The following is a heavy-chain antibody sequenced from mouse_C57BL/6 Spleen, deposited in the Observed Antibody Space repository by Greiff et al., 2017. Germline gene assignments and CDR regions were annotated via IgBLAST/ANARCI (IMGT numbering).Heavy chain of an antibody. CDR1: GYAFSSYW. CDR2: IYPGDGDT. V-gene: IGHV1-80*01. D-gene: IGHD1-1*01. Sequence: VKLVESGAELVKPGASVKISCKASGYAFSSYWMNWVKQRPGKGLEWIGQIYPGDGDTNYNGKFKGKATLTADKSSSTAYMQLSSLTSEDSAVYFCARGATVVPFDYWGQGTTLTVSS. J-gene: IGHJ2*01. CDR3: ARGATVVPFDY.